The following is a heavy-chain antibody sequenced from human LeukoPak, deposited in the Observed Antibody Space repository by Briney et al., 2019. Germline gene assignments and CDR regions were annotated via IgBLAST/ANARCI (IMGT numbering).Heavy chain of an antibody. CDR3: ARERFTGSGWQLYYFDY. CDR2: TSAYNGNT. J-gene: IGHJ4*02. CDR1: GYTFTSYG. D-gene: IGHD6-25*01. V-gene: IGHV1-18*01. Sequence: ASVKVSCKASGYTFTSYGISWVRQAPGQGLEWMGWTSAYNGNTNYAQKLQGRVTVTRDTSTSTVYMELSSLRSEDTAVYYCARERFTGSGWQLYYFDYWGQGTLVTVSS.